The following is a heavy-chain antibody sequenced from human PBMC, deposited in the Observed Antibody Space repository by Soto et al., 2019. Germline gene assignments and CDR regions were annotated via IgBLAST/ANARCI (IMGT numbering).Heavy chain of an antibody. D-gene: IGHD3-22*01. CDR3: TTDVPRGYYDSSGYPGVRFDY. J-gene: IGHJ4*02. Sequence: EVQLVESGGGLVKPGGSLRLSCAASGFTFSNAWMSWVRQAPGKGLEWVGRIKSKTDGGTTDYAAPVKGRFTISRDDSKNTLYLQMNSLKTEDTAVYYCTTDVPRGYYDSSGYPGVRFDYWGQETLVTVSS. CDR2: IKSKTDGGTT. V-gene: IGHV3-15*01. CDR1: GFTFSNAW.